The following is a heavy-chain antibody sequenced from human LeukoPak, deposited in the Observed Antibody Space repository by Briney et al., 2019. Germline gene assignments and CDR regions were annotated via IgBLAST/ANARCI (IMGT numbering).Heavy chain of an antibody. CDR1: GYTFTGYY. D-gene: IGHD1-26*01. V-gene: IGHV1-8*02. CDR2: MNPNSGNT. J-gene: IGHJ3*02. CDR3: ARGLSREDAFDI. Sequence: ASVKVSCKASGYTFTGYYMHWVRQAPGQGLEWMGWMNPNSGNTGYAQKFQGRVTMTRNTSISTAYMELSSLRSEDTAVYYCARGLSREDAFDIWGQGTMVTVSS.